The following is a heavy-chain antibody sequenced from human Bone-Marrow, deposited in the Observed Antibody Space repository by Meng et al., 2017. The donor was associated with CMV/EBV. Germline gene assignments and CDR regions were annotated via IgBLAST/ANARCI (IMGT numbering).Heavy chain of an antibody. CDR3: ARTLGYCSSTSCYLPAYFDY. CDR2: IYYSGST. CDR1: GGSISSYY. J-gene: IGHJ4*02. Sequence: GSLRLSCTVSGGSISSYYWSWIRQPPGKGLEWIGYIYYSGSTNYNPSLKSRVTISVDTSKNQFSLKLSSVTAADTAVYYCARTLGYCSSTSCYLPAYFDYWGQGTRVTVSS. D-gene: IGHD2-2*01. V-gene: IGHV4-59*01.